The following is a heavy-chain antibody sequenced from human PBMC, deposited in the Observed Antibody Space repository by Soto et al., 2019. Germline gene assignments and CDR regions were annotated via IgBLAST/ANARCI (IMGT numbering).Heavy chain of an antibody. Sequence: PSETLSLTCAVYGGSFSGYYWSWIRQPPGKGLEWIGEINHSGSTNYNPSLKSRVTISVDTSKNQFSLKLSPVTAADTAVYYCARGQPYCTNGVCYVYFDYWGQGTLVTVSS. V-gene: IGHV4-34*01. CDR2: INHSGST. CDR3: ARGQPYCTNGVCYVYFDY. CDR1: GGSFSGYY. J-gene: IGHJ4*02. D-gene: IGHD2-8*01.